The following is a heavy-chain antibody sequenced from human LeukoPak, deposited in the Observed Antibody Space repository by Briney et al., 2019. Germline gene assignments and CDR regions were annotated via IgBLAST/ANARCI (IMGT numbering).Heavy chain of an antibody. D-gene: IGHD4-23*01. CDR3: ARASTTVVTLDTFAI. Sequence: TGGSLRLSCAASGFTFSSYSMNWVRQAPGKGLEWVSYISSSSSTIYYADSVKGRFTISRDNAKNSLYLQMSSLRAEDTALYYCARASTTVVTLDTFAIWGQGTMVTVSS. CDR2: ISSSSSTI. CDR1: GFTFSSYS. J-gene: IGHJ3*02. V-gene: IGHV3-48*01.